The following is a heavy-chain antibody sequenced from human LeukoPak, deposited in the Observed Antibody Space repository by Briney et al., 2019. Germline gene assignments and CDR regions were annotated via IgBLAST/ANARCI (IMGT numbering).Heavy chain of an antibody. CDR2: INPNSGGP. J-gene: IGHJ6*03. CDR1: GYTFTGYY. Sequence: ASVKGSCKASGYTFTGYYMPWVRQAPGQGLEWMGWINPNSGGPNYAQEFQGRVTMTRDTYISTAYMELSRLRSDDTAVYDCARDSLPSSSWYYYYYYMDVWGKGTTVTVSS. CDR3: ARDSLPSSSWYYYYYYMDV. V-gene: IGHV1-2*02. D-gene: IGHD6-13*01.